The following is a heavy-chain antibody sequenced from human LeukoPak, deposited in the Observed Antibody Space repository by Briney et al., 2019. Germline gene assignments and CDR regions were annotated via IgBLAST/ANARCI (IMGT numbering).Heavy chain of an antibody. D-gene: IGHD6-19*01. Sequence: SETLSLTCTVSGASISFYYWSWIRQPPGKGLEWIGYIYYSGSANYNPSLKSRVTMSIDTSKNHFSLNLNSVTAADTAIYYCALDSRGWSDDSFDIWGQGTMVTVSS. CDR3: ALDSRGWSDDSFDI. CDR1: GASISFYY. J-gene: IGHJ3*02. V-gene: IGHV4-59*01. CDR2: IYYSGSA.